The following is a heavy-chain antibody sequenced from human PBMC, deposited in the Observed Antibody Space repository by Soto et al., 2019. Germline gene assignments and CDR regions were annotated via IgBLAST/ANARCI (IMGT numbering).Heavy chain of an antibody. J-gene: IGHJ6*03. V-gene: IGHV1-24*01. CDR2: FDPEDGET. CDR1: GYTLTELS. D-gene: IGHD3-3*01. Sequence: ASVKVSCKVSGYTLTELSMHWVRQAPGKGLEWMGGFDPEDGETIYAQKFQGRVTMTEDTSTDTAYMELSSLRSEDTAVYYCATGYDFWSGYYTGLVPKPPNYYYYMDVWGKGTTVTVSS. CDR3: ATGYDFWSGYYTGLVPKPPNYYYYMDV.